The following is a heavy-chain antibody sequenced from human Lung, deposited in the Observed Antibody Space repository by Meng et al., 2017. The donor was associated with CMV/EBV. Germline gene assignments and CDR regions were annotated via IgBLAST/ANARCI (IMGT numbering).Heavy chain of an antibody. CDR1: GFSLSTSGVG. D-gene: IGHD1-26*01. Sequence: SGXXLVKPTQTLTLTCTFSGFSLSTSGVGVGWIRQPPGKALEWLALIYWNDDKRYSPSLKSRLTITKDTSKNQVVLTMTNMDPVDTATYYCAHIRKWELTRGVDYWGQGXLVTVS. CDR2: IYWNDDK. J-gene: IGHJ4*02. CDR3: AHIRKWELTRGVDY. V-gene: IGHV2-5*01.